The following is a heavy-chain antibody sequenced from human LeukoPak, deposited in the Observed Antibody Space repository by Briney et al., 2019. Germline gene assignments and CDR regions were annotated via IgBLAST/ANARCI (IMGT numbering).Heavy chain of an antibody. Sequence: ASVKDSCKASGYTFTGYYMHWVRQAPGQGLEWMGRINPNSGGTNYAQKFQGRVTMTRDTSISTAYMELSRLRSDDTAVYYCATDAYYYDSSGYSTSVHYFDYWGQGTLVTVSS. J-gene: IGHJ4*02. CDR3: ATDAYYYDSSGYSTSVHYFDY. CDR2: INPNSGGT. CDR1: GYTFTGYY. V-gene: IGHV1-2*06. D-gene: IGHD3-22*01.